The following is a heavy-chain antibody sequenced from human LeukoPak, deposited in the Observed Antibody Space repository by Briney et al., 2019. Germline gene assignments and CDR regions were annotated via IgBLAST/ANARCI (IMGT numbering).Heavy chain of an antibody. D-gene: IGHD3-3*01. V-gene: IGHV4-61*02. CDR2: IYTSGST. CDR3: ARAPLSHWSGFDY. CDR1: GGSIRSGSYY. J-gene: IGHJ4*02. Sequence: SETLSLTCTVSGGSIRSGSYYWSWIQQPAGKGLEWIGRIYTSGSTNYNPSLKSRVTISVDTSKNQFSLKLSSVTAADTAVYYCARAPLSHWSGFDYWGQGTLVTVSS.